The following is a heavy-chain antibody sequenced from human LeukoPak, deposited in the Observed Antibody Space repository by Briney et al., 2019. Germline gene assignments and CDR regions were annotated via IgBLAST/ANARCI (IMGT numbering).Heavy chain of an antibody. J-gene: IGHJ3*02. CDR3: ARGVTSSGWFGGAFDI. CDR2: IYYSGST. CDR1: GVSISSYY. D-gene: IGHD6-19*01. Sequence: KPSETLSLTCTVSGVSISSYYWSWIRQPPGKGLEWIGYIYYSGSTNYNPSLKSRVTISVDTSKNQFSLKLSSVTAADTAVYYCARGVTSSGWFGGAFDIWGQGTMVTVSS. V-gene: IGHV4-59*01.